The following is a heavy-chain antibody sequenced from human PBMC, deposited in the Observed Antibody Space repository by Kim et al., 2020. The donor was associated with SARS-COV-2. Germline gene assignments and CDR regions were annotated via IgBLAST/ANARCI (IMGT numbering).Heavy chain of an antibody. CDR1: GFTFSSYA. CDR2: ISYDGSNK. V-gene: IGHV3-30-3*01. D-gene: IGHD6-6*01. CDR3: ARDPIAARLPTDY. Sequence: GGSLRLSCAASGFTFSSYAMHWVRQAPGKGLEWVAVISYDGSNKYYADSVKGRFTISRDNSKNTLYLQMNSLRAEDTAVYYCARDPIAARLPTDYWGQGTLVTVSS. J-gene: IGHJ4*02.